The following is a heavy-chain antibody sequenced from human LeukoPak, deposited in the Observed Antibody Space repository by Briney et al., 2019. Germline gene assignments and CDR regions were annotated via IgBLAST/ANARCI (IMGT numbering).Heavy chain of an antibody. D-gene: IGHD1-26*01. V-gene: IGHV4-39*01. CDR3: ARREGQFDP. CDR2: IYYSGNT. Sequence: SETLSLTCTVSGGSVSSTSYHWAWIRQPPGKGLEWIGNIYYSGNTYYNPSLKSRVTISVDTSKNQFSLKLSSVTAADTAVYYCARREGQFDPWGQGTLVTVTS. J-gene: IGHJ5*02. CDR1: GGSVSSTSYH.